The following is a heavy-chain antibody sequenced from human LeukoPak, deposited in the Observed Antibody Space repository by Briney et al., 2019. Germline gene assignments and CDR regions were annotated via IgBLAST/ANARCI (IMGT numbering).Heavy chain of an antibody. Sequence: SVKVSCKASGGTFSIYTISWGRQAPGQGLEWMGRIIPILGIANYAQKFQGRVTITADTSTSTAYMELSSLRSEDTAVYYCPRDPRGRDSSSSGVGFDYWGQGTLVTVSS. J-gene: IGHJ4*02. CDR3: PRDPRGRDSSSSGVGFDY. CDR1: GGTFSIYT. V-gene: IGHV1-69*04. D-gene: IGHD6-6*01. CDR2: IIPILGIA.